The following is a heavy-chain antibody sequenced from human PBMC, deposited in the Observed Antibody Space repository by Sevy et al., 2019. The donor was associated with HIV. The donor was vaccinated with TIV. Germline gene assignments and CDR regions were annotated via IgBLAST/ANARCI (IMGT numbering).Heavy chain of an antibody. Sequence: GGSLRLSCAASGFTFSKYSMSWVRQPPGKGLECVSTLSFGCGEINYADSVKGRFTISRDNSKSSVYLQMNNLRPEDTAVYDCAREGCTKPQDYWGQGTLVTVSS. D-gene: IGHD2-8*01. CDR3: AREGCTKPQDY. V-gene: IGHV3-23*01. CDR2: LSFGCGEI. CDR1: GFTFSKYS. J-gene: IGHJ4*02.